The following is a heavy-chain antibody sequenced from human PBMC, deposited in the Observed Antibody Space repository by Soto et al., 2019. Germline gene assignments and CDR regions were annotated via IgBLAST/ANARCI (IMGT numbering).Heavy chain of an antibody. CDR1: GYTFSSYY. V-gene: IGHV1-46*03. D-gene: IGHD3-10*01. CDR3: ARGPMGYMAA. Sequence: QVQLVQSGAEVKKPGASVKVSCKASGYTFSSYYMHWVRQAPGQGLEWMGIINPTGGSTSYEQKFQGKATMTRDPSTSKVYLGLSSWRSEDGAVYYCARGPMGYMAAWGKGTTVSVPS. CDR2: INPTGGST. J-gene: IGHJ6*03.